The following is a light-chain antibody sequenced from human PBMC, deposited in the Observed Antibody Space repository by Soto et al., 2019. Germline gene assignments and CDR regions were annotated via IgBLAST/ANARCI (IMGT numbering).Light chain of an antibody. J-gene: IGKJ5*01. V-gene: IGKV1-5*01. Sequence: DIQMTQSPSILSASVGDRVTITCRSSQTITNWLAWYQQKPGEAPRLLIYDASSLESWVPSRFSGSGSGTDFTLTISSLQPEDFATYYCQQLHDYPITFGQGTRLEIK. CDR2: DAS. CDR1: QTITNW. CDR3: QQLHDYPIT.